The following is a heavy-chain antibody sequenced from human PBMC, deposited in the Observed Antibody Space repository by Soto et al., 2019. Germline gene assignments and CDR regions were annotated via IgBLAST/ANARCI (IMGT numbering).Heavy chain of an antibody. V-gene: IGHV3-74*01. CDR1: GFTFSTHW. Sequence: EVQLVESGGNLVQPGGSLRLSCAASGFTFSTHWIHWVRQTPGKGLVWVSRINTDASSTNYADSVNGLFTVSRDNARNTVYLQMHSLRLEDTAVYYCARGKQAGYYVVNWGQGTLVTVSS. D-gene: IGHD6-19*01. CDR2: INTDASST. CDR3: ARGKQAGYYVVN. J-gene: IGHJ4*02.